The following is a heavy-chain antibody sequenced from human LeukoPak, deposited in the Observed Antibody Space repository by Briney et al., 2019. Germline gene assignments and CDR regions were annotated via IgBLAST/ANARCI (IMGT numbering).Heavy chain of an antibody. D-gene: IGHD3-22*01. CDR1: GFTFSSYD. Sequence: GGSLRLSCAASGFTFSSYDMHWVRQATGKGLEWVSAIGTAGDTYYPGSVKGRFTISRENAKNSLYLQMNSLRAGDTAVYYCARGGYYYDSSGYLDAFDIWGQGIMVTVSS. CDR3: ARGGYYYDSSGYLDAFDI. J-gene: IGHJ3*02. V-gene: IGHV3-13*01. CDR2: IGTAGDT.